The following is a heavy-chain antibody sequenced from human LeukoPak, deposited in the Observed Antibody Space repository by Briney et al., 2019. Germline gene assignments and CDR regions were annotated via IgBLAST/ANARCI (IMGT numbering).Heavy chain of an antibody. D-gene: IGHD5-24*01. V-gene: IGHV3-23*01. Sequence: PGGSLRLSCAASGFTFSSYAMSWVRQAPGKGLEWVSAISGSGGSTYYADSVKGRFTISRDNSKNTLYLQMNSLRAEDTAVYYCARDLELDLSGFDIRGQGTMVTVSS. J-gene: IGHJ3*02. CDR1: GFTFSSYA. CDR2: ISGSGGST. CDR3: ARDLELDLSGFDI.